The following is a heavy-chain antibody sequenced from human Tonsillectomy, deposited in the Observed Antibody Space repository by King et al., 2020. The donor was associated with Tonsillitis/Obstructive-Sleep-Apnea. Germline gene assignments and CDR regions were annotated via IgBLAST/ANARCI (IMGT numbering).Heavy chain of an antibody. J-gene: IGHJ4*02. CDR3: ARVKMWRGVHGGFDY. D-gene: IGHD3-10*01. V-gene: IGHV3-48*03. Sequence: VQLVESGGGLVQPGGSLRLSCAASGFTFSSYEMNWVRQAPGKGLEWVSYISSSGSTIYYAASVKGRFTISRDNAKNSLYLQMNSLRPEDTAVYYCARVKMWRGVHGGFDYWGQGTLVTVSS. CDR1: GFTFSSYE. CDR2: ISSSGSTI.